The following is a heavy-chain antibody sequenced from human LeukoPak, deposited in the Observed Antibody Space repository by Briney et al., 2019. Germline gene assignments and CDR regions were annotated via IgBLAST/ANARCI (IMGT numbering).Heavy chain of an antibody. CDR1: GFTFSSYG. CDR2: IWYDGSNK. D-gene: IGHD1-26*01. V-gene: IGHV3-33*06. CDR3: AKDLGSGSLDY. J-gene: IGHJ4*02. Sequence: PGGSLRLSCAASGFTFSSYGMHWVRQAPGKGLEWVAVIWYDGSNKYYADSVKGRFTISRDNSKNTLYLQMNSLRAEDTAVHYCAKDLGSGSLDYWGQGTLVTVSS.